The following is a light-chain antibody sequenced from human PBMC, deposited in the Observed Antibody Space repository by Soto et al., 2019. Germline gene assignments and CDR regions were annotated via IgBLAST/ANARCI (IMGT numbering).Light chain of an antibody. CDR2: KAS. Sequence: QMTQSPSPLSVSLGDRVTITWRASQTISSWLAWYQQKPGKAPKLLIYKASTLKSGVPSRFSGSGYGTEVNLTISSLQTADFATYYCQHYNSYSEAFGQGTKVDIK. J-gene: IGKJ1*01. V-gene: IGKV1-5*03. CDR1: QTISSW. CDR3: QHYNSYSEA.